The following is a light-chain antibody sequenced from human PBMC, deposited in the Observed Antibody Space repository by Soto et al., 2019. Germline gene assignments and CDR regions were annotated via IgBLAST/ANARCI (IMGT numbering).Light chain of an antibody. CDR1: SNDIGGYNY. CDR2: KVS. CDR3: SSYSTTTTPQWV. Sequence: QSVLTQPASVSGPPGQSITIPCTGSSNDIGGYNYVSWYQQHPGRAPKLVIYKVSDRPSGVSTRFSASKSGNTASLTISGLQAEDEADYYCSSYSTTTTPQWVFGGGTQLTVL. J-gene: IGLJ3*02. V-gene: IGLV2-14*01.